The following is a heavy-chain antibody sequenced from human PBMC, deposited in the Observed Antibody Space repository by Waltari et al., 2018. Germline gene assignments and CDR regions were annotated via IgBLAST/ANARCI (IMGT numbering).Heavy chain of an antibody. V-gene: IGHV4-59*01. D-gene: IGHD5-12*01. J-gene: IGHJ4*02. Sequence: QVQLQESGPGLVKPSETLSLTSTVSGGSISSYYWSWIRQPPGKGLEWIGYIYYSGSTNYNPSLKSRVTISVDTSKNQFSLKLSSVTAADTAVYYCARDRDGYTMIDWGQGTLVTVSS. CDR3: ARDRDGYTMID. CDR2: IYYSGST. CDR1: GGSISSYY.